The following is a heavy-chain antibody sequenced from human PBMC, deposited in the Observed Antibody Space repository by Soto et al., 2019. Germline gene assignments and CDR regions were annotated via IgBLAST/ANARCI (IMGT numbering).Heavy chain of an antibody. CDR2: IYYSGST. CDR1: GDSINNRSYY. CDR3: ARQRTSVVTTADFDS. D-gene: IGHD2-21*02. J-gene: IGHJ4*02. Sequence: ASETLSLTCTVTGDSINNRSYYWGWIGQPPGKGLEWVGSIYYSGSTYNNPSLKSRVSMSVDTSKNQFSLKLRSVTAADTALYYCARQRTSVVTTADFDSWGQGSLVPVS. V-gene: IGHV4-39*01.